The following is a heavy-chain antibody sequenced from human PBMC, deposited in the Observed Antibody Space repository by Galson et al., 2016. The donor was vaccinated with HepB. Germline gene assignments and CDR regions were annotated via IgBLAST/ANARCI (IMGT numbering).Heavy chain of an antibody. CDR2: VYRSGST. D-gene: IGHD6-25*01. V-gene: IGHV4-4*02. Sequence: SETLSLTCAVSGASINNRNWWGWVRQTPGQGLEWIGEVYRSGSTNYTPSLKSRLSMSVDKSKNQFSLKMTSVTAADTAVYYCARQQEAQDGYDFWGQGTLGTVSS. CDR3: ARQQEAQDGYDF. J-gene: IGHJ4*02. CDR1: GASINNRNW.